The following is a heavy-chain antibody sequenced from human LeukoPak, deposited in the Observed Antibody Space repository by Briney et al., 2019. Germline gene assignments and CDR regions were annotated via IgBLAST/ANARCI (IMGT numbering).Heavy chain of an antibody. J-gene: IGHJ4*02. V-gene: IGHV3-49*03. CDR3: TRDYCSGGSCYHFDS. D-gene: IGHD2-15*01. CDR2: IRSKAYGGTT. Sequence: GGSLRLSCTASGFTFGDYTVSWFRQAPGKGLEWVGFIRSKAYGGTTEYAASVKGRFTISRDDSKSIAYLQMNSLKTEDTAVYYCTRDYCSGGSCYHFDSWGQGTLVTVSS. CDR1: GFTFGDYT.